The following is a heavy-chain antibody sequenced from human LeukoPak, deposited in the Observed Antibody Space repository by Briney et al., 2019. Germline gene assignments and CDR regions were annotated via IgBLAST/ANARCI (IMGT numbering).Heavy chain of an antibody. J-gene: IGHJ5*02. V-gene: IGHV3-21*01. D-gene: IGHD3-3*01. CDR1: GFTFSNYS. CDR2: ISSSSSYI. Sequence: GGSLRLSCAASGFTFSNYSMNWVRQAPGKGLEWVSSISSSSSYIYYADSVKGRFTISRDNAKNSLYLQMNSLRAGDTAVYYCARVVRDDFWSGYYDPWGQGTLVTVSS. CDR3: ARVVRDDFWSGYYDP.